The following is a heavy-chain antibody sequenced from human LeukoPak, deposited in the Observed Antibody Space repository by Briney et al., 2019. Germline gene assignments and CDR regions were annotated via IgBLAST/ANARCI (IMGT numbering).Heavy chain of an antibody. V-gene: IGHV3-7*01. CDR2: INQHGGDI. D-gene: IGHD6-13*01. CDR1: GFTFSTST. J-gene: IGHJ4*02. Sequence: PGGSLRLSCEASGFTFSTSTMHWVRQAPGKGLEWVANINQHGGDIHYVDPVKGRFTISRDNAKNSLYLQMNSLRAEDTAVYYCARDGLAAAVPPSQYWGQGTLVTVSS. CDR3: ARDGLAAAVPPSQY.